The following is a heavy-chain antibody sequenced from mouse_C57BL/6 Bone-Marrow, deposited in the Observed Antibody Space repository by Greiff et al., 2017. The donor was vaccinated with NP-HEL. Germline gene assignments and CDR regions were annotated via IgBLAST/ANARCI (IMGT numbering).Heavy chain of an antibody. J-gene: IGHJ1*03. D-gene: IGHD2-5*01. CDR2: INPSSGYT. CDR3: APSNAAYYSNYEYFDV. Sequence: QVQLQQSGAELAKPGASVKLSCKASGYTFTSYWMHWVKQRPGQGLEWIGDINPSSGYTKYNQKFKDKATLTADKSSSTAYMQLSSLTYEDSAVYYCAPSNAAYYSNYEYFDVWGTGTTVTVSS. CDR1: GYTFTSYW. V-gene: IGHV1-7*01.